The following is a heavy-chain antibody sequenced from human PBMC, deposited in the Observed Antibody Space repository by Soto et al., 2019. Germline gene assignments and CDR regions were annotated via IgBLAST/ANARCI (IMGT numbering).Heavy chain of an antibody. Sequence: EVQLLESGGGLVQPGGSLRLSCAASGFTFNNYAMIWVRQAPGKGLEWVSVISAGGGSTDYADSVKGRFTISRDNXXNTLYLQMNSLRAEDTAVYYCAKLMTTPWRGCFDYWGQGTLVTVSS. V-gene: IGHV3-23*01. D-gene: IGHD3-16*01. CDR1: GFTFNNYA. CDR3: AKLMTTPWRGCFDY. J-gene: IGHJ4*02. CDR2: ISAGGGST.